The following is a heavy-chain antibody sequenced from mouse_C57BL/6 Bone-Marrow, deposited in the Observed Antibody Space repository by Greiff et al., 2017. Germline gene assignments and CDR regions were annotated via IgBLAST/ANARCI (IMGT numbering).Heavy chain of an antibody. CDR3: ARWGVITTGVWYARDY. D-gene: IGHD1-1*01. CDR2: IDPANGNT. V-gene: IGHV14-3*01. CDR1: GFNIKNTY. Sequence: EVQLQQSVAELVRPGASVKLSCTASGFNIKNTYMHWVKQRPEQGLEWIGRIDPANGNTKYAPKFQGKAPITADPSSNTAYLQLSSLTSEDTAIYYCARWGVITTGVWYARDYWGQGTSVTVSS. J-gene: IGHJ4*01.